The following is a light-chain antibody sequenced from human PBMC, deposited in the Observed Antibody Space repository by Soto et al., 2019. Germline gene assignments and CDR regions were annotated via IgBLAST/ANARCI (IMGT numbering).Light chain of an antibody. Sequence: EIVLTQSPATLSLSPGEIATLSCRASQSVSSYLAWYQQKPGQAPRLLIYDASNRATGIPDRFSGSGSGTDFTLTINRLEPEDFAVYFCQHYGSSRTFGQGTKVDIK. CDR2: DAS. CDR1: QSVSSY. CDR3: QHYGSSRT. V-gene: IGKV3-11*01. J-gene: IGKJ1*01.